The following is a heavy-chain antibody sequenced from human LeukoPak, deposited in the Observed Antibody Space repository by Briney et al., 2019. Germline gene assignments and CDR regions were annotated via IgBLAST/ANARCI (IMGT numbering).Heavy chain of an antibody. Sequence: GGSLRLSCSASGFTFSSYWMHWVRQAPGKGLVWVSRINGDGSNTAYADSVKGRFTISRDNAKDTLYLQMNSLRAEDTAVYYCARRERGIDTWGQGTLVTVSS. J-gene: IGHJ5*02. CDR2: INGDGSNT. CDR3: ARRERGIDT. CDR1: GFTFSSYW. V-gene: IGHV3-74*01. D-gene: IGHD3-10*01.